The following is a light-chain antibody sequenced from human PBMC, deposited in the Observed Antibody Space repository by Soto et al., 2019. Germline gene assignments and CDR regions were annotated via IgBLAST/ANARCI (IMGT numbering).Light chain of an antibody. CDR2: GAS. V-gene: IGKV3-20*01. Sequence: EIMLTHSPGTLSLSPGERATLSCRASQSVSSSYLACYQQKPGQAPRLLIYGASSRATGIPDRFSGSGSGTDFTLTISRLEPEDFAVYYCQQYRTFGQGTKVDIK. CDR3: QQYRT. CDR1: QSVSSSY. J-gene: IGKJ1*01.